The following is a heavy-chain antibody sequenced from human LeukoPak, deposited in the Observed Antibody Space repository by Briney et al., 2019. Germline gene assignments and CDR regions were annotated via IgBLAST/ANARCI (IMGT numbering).Heavy chain of an antibody. J-gene: IGHJ3*02. Sequence: SETLSLTCTVSGGSINNYYWSWIRQPAGKGLEWIGRIYTRGSTNYNPSLKSRVTMSVDTSKNQFSLKLSYVTAADTAVYYCARGRYCSADICSGGDAFDIWGQGTMVSVSS. D-gene: IGHD2-15*01. CDR2: IYTRGST. V-gene: IGHV4-4*07. CDR1: GGSINNYY. CDR3: ARGRYCSADICSGGDAFDI.